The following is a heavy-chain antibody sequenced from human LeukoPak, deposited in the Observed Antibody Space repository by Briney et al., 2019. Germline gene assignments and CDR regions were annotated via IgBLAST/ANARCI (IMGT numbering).Heavy chain of an antibody. V-gene: IGHV1-69*13. CDR3: ATAHHFHRLDRYYFDY. J-gene: IGHJ4*02. CDR2: IIPIFGTA. Sequence: ASVKVSCKASGGTFTSYAISWVRQAPGQGLEWMGGIIPIFGTANSAKKFQGRVTISADVSTSTAYMELSSLRSEDTAVYYCATAHHFHRLDRYYFDYWGQGTLVTVSS. D-gene: IGHD1-14*01. CDR1: GGTFTSYA.